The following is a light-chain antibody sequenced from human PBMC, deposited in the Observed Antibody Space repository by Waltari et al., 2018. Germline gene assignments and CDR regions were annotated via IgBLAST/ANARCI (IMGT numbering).Light chain of an antibody. J-gene: IGKJ5*01. CDR1: RSLFFGASGNNY. CDR3: QQYASSPIT. CDR2: WAS. V-gene: IGKV4-1*01. Sequence: DIVLTQSPDSLAVSLGDRATIDCCFSRSLFFGASGNNYVAWYQQKPGQPPRVLIYWASTREAGVPERISGSGSGAHCTLTVDSLQAEDVAVDYCQQYASSPITFGQGTRLEI.